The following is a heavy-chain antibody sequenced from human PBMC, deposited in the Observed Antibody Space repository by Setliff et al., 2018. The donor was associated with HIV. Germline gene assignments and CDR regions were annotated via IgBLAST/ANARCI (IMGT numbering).Heavy chain of an antibody. J-gene: IGHJ4*02. V-gene: IGHV3-48*03. D-gene: IGHD3-22*01. CDR2: IDRSSSTI. Sequence: PGGSLRLSCAASGFTFSSYEMNWVRQAPGKGLEWLSYIDRSSSTIYYADSMKGRFTISRDNAKNSLYLQMNSLRAEDTAVYYCARSSGYPYFDWWGQGTLVTVSS. CDR3: ARSSGYPYFDW. CDR1: GFTFSSYE.